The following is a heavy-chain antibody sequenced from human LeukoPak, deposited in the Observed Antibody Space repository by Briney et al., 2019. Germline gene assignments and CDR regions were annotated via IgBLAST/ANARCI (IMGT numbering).Heavy chain of an antibody. J-gene: IGHJ3*02. V-gene: IGHV3-49*04. CDR2: IRSKAYGGTT. CDR3: TRDPRGSYGPDAFDI. Sequence: GGSLRLSCTASGFTFGDNAMSWVRQAPGKGLEWVGFIRSKAYGGTTEYAASVKGRFTISRDDSKSIAYLQMNSLKTEDTAVYYCTRDPRGSYGPDAFDIWGQGTMVTVSS. D-gene: IGHD1-26*01. CDR1: GFTFGDNA.